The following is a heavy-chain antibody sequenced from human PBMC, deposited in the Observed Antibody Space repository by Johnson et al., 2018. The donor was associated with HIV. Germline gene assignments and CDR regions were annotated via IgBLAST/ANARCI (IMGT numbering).Heavy chain of an antibody. Sequence: QVQLVESGGGVVQPGGSLRLSCAASGFTFSSYGMHWVRQAPGKGLEWVAFIRYDGSNKYYADSVKGRFTISRENAKNSLYLQMNSLRAGDTAVYYCARATLGADDAFDIWGQGTMVTVSS. CDR2: IRYDGSNK. CDR3: ARATLGADDAFDI. V-gene: IGHV3-30*02. J-gene: IGHJ3*02. D-gene: IGHD1-26*01. CDR1: GFTFSSYG.